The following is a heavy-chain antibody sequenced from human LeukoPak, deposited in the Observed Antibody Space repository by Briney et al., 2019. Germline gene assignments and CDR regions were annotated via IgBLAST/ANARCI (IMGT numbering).Heavy chain of an antibody. CDR2: IRGDGSTT. D-gene: IGHD2-15*01. J-gene: IGHJ5*02. CDR1: GFTFRTYW. Sequence: RGSLRLSCAASGFTFRTYWMHWVRQAPREGLVCGSRIRGDGSTTNYADSVKGRFTISRDNAKNTQYLQMNRLKAEVTAVYYCTRRVDTTRWYDPWGEGTLVSVSS. CDR3: TRRVDTTRWYDP. V-gene: IGHV3-74*01.